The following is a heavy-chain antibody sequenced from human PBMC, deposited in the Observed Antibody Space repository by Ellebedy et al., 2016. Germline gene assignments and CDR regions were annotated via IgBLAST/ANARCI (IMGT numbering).Heavy chain of an antibody. V-gene: IGHV3-64D*06. Sequence: GGSLRLSCAASGFRFSSYAMYWVRQAPGKGLQYVSLVSSNGDYTDYADAVKGRFSVSRDNSKNTVYLQMSSLRAEDTAVYYCVFPRLDNWGQGTLVTVSS. CDR3: VFPRLDN. CDR1: GFRFSSYA. J-gene: IGHJ4*02. CDR2: VSSNGDYT.